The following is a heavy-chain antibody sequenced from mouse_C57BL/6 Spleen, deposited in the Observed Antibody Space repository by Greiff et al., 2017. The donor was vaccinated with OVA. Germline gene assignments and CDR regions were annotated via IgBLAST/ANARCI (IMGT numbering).Heavy chain of an antibody. D-gene: IGHD2-5*01. Sequence: DVKLVESEGGLVQPGSSMKLSCTASGFTFSDYYMAWVRQVPEKGLEWVANINYDGSSTYYLDSLKSRFIISRDNAKNILYLQMSSLKSEDTATYYCARDDYSNYGGFAYWGQGTLVTVSA. CDR3: ARDDYSNYGGFAY. CDR2: INYDGSST. CDR1: GFTFSDYY. J-gene: IGHJ3*01. V-gene: IGHV5-16*01.